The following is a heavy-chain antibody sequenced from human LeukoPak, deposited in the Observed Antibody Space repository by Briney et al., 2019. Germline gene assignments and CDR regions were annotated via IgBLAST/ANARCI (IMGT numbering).Heavy chain of an antibody. J-gene: IGHJ4*02. CDR2: IYYSGTT. CDR3: ARNRRGYSYGTLYYFDY. V-gene: IGHV4-39*01. Sequence: KPSETLSLTCTGSGDSISSSDYYWGWIRQPPGKGLEWIANIYYSGTTYYNPSLKSRVTISVDTSKNQFSLSLSSVTAADTAVYFCARNRRGYSYGTLYYFDYWGQGTLVTVSS. CDR1: GDSISSSDYY. D-gene: IGHD5-18*01.